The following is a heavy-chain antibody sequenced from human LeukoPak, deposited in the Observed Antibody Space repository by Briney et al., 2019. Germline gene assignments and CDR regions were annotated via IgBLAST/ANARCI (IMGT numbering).Heavy chain of an antibody. D-gene: IGHD6-19*01. CDR3: ARAYSSTAFDI. J-gene: IGHJ3*02. CDR1: GGSISSYY. Sequence: SETLSLTCTVSGGSISSYYWRWIRQPPGKGLEWIAYIYYSESTNYNPSLKSRVTISVDTSQNHFSMKLSSVTAADTAVYYSARAYSSTAFDIWGQGTMVTVSS. CDR2: IYYSEST. V-gene: IGHV4-59*12.